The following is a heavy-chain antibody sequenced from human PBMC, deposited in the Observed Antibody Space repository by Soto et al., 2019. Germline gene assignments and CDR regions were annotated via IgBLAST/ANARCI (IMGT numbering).Heavy chain of an antibody. V-gene: IGHV3-30*18. Sequence: HPGGSLRLSCAASGFTFSSYGMHWVRQAPGKGLEWVAVIPYDGSNKYYADSVKGRFTISRDNSKNTLYLQMNSLRAEDTAVYYCAKDLSARGLFDYWGQGTLVTVSS. CDR2: IPYDGSNK. J-gene: IGHJ4*02. CDR3: AKDLSARGLFDY. CDR1: GFTFSSYG. D-gene: IGHD6-25*01.